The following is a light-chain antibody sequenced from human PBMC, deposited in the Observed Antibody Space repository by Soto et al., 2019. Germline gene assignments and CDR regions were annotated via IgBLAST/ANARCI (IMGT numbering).Light chain of an antibody. J-gene: IGKJ4*01. CDR1: QSISSY. CDR2: DAS. CDR3: QQYDNLLSLT. V-gene: IGKV1-33*01. Sequence: DIQMTQSPGSLSSCLADLVTITCRVSQSISSYLDWYQQKPGKAPKLLIYDASNLETGVPSRFSGSGSGTDFTFTISSLQPEDIATYYCQQYDNLLSLTFGGGTKVDIK.